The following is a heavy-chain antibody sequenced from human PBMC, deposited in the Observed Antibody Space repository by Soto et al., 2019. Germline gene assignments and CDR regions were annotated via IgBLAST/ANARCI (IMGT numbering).Heavy chain of an antibody. Sequence: GGFLRLSCAAVGFTVSSNCMSWVRQAPGKGLEWVSVIYSGGSTYYADSVKGRFTISRDNSKNTQYLQMNSLRAQDTAVYYCARDLEGTVTLGGHRMDVWGQEPTV. J-gene: IGHJ6*02. CDR3: ARDLEGTVTLGGHRMDV. V-gene: IGHV3-53*01. D-gene: IGHD4-4*01. CDR1: GFTVSSNC. CDR2: IYSGGST.